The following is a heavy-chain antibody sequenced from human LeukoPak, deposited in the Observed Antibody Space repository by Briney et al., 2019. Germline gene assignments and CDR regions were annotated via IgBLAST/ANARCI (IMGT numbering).Heavy chain of an antibody. J-gene: IGHJ6*03. CDR1: GFTFSSYA. D-gene: IGHD3-3*01. CDR3: AKGTPGLEWLFHYYYYYMDV. Sequence: GGSLRLSCAASGFTFSSYAMSWVRQAPGKGLEWVSAISGSGGSTYYADSVKGRFTISRDNSKNTLYLQMNSLRAEDTAVYYCAKGTPGLEWLFHYYYYYMDVWGKGTTVTVSS. V-gene: IGHV3-23*01. CDR2: ISGSGGST.